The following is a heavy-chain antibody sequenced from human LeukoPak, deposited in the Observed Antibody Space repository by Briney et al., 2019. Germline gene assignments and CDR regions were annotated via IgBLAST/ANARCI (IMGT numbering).Heavy chain of an antibody. V-gene: IGHV4-4*09. CDR1: GGSFSGYY. Sequence: SETLSLTCAVYGGSFSGYYWSWIRQPPGKGLEWIGYIYTSGSTNYNPSLKSRVTISVDTSKNQFSLKLSSVTAADTAVYYCARHRGSGWYIPYYFDYWGQGTLVTVSS. D-gene: IGHD6-19*01. CDR3: ARHRGSGWYIPYYFDY. J-gene: IGHJ4*02. CDR2: IYTSGST.